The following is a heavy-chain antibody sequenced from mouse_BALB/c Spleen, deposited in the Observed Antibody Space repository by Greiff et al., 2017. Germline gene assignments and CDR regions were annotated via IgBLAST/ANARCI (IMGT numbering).Heavy chain of an antibody. J-gene: IGHJ2*01. D-gene: IGHD3-3*01. Sequence: LQQPGSELVRPGASVKLSCKASGYTFTSYWMHWVKQRPGQGLEWIGNIYPGSGSTNYDEKFKSKATLTVDTSSSTAYMQLSSLTSEDSAVYYCTRWRDGYWGQGTTLTVSS. CDR3: TRWRDGY. CDR2: IYPGSGST. CDR1: GYTFTSYW. V-gene: IGHV1S22*01.